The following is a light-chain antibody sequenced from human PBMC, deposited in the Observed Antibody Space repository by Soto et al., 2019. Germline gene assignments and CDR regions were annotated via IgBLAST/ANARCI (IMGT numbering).Light chain of an antibody. Sequence: DIQVTQSPSTLSASVGDRVTITCRASQSISSWLAWYQQKPGKAPKLLIYMASSLDSGVRSRFSGSGSGTEFTLTISSLQPDDFATYYCQQYNSYPFTFGPGTQVDI. CDR3: QQYNSYPFT. CDR1: QSISSW. V-gene: IGKV1-5*03. CDR2: MAS. J-gene: IGKJ3*01.